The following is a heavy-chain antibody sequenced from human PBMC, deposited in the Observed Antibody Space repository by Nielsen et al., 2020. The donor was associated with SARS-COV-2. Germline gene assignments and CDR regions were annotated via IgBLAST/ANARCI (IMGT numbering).Heavy chain of an antibody. J-gene: IGHJ5*02. CDR3: ARDPRISFGELRFDP. CDR1: GGTFSSYA. V-gene: IGHV1-69*06. Sequence: KVSCKASGGTFSSYAISWVRQAPGQGLEWMGGIIPIFGTANYAQKFQGRVTITADKSTSTAYMELSSLRSEDTAVYYCARDPRISFGELRFDPWGQGTLVTVSS. D-gene: IGHD3-10*01. CDR2: IIPIFGTA.